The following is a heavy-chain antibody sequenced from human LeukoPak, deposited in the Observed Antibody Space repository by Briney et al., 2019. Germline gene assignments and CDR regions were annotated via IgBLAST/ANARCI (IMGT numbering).Heavy chain of an antibody. CDR3: ARASYSIDYFDY. J-gene: IGHJ4*02. Sequence: PSETLSLTCTVSGGSISSSSYYWGWIRQPPGKGLEWIGSIYYSGSTYYNPSLKSRVTISVDTSKNQFSLKLSSVTAADTAVYYCARASYSIDYFDYWGQGTLVTVSS. CDR1: GGSISSSSYY. CDR2: IYYSGST. V-gene: IGHV4-39*07. D-gene: IGHD6-13*01.